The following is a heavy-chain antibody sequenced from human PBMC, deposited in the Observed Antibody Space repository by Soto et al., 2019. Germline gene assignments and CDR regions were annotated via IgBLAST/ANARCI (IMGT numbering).Heavy chain of an antibody. CDR1: GGSIGCNTYY. Sequence: SETLSLTCTVSGGSIGCNTYYWRWIRQPPGKELEWIGSIYYSGSYSGSTYNDPSLESRLTISVDTSKNQFSLKLSSVTAADTAVYYCARGRDYYDSRGYHGWGQGQWSPSPQ. CDR2: IYYSGSYSGST. J-gene: IGHJ3*01. D-gene: IGHD3-22*01. V-gene: IGHV4-39*07. CDR3: ARGRDYYDSRGYHG.